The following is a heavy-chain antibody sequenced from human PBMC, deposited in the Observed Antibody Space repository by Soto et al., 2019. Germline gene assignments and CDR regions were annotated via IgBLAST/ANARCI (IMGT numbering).Heavy chain of an antibody. Sequence: SETLSLTCTVSGGSIRSYYWSWIRQPPGKGLEWIGYIHYTGSTNYNPSLRSRITISVDTSKNQFSLKLSSVTAADTAVYSCAREVRYFEWDHWFGTSGQGTLGIVSS. J-gene: IGHJ5*02. V-gene: IGHV4-59*13. CDR1: GGSIRSYY. D-gene: IGHD3-9*01. CDR2: IHYTGST. CDR3: AREVRYFEWDHWFGT.